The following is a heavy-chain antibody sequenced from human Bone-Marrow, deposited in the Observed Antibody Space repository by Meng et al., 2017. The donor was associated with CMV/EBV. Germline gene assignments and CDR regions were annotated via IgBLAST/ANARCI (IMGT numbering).Heavy chain of an antibody. CDR3: ARRGRTGTTSYDY. Sequence: SETLSLTCAVYGGSFSGYYWSWIRQPPGKGLEWIGEINHSGSTNYNPSLKSRVTISVDTSKNQFSLKLSSVTAADTAVYYGARRGRTGTTSYDYWGQGTLVTVSS. CDR1: GGSFSGYY. D-gene: IGHD1-1*01. J-gene: IGHJ4*02. CDR2: INHSGST. V-gene: IGHV4-34*01.